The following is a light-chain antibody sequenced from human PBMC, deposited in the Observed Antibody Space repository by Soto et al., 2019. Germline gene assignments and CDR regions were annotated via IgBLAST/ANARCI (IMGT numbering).Light chain of an antibody. CDR1: SSDVGGYNY. CDR2: DVS. Sequence: QSALTQPVSVSGSPGQSITISCTGTSSDVGGYNYVSWYQQHPGKAPKLMIYDVSNRPSGVSNRFSGSKSGSTASLTISGLQAEDESDYYCTSYTSSGSIIFGGGTKLTVL. V-gene: IGLV2-14*03. CDR3: TSYTSSGSII. J-gene: IGLJ2*01.